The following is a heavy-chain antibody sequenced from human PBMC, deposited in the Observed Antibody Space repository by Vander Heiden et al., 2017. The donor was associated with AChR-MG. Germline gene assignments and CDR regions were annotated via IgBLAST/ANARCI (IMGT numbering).Heavy chain of an antibody. J-gene: IGHJ4*02. CDR3: AGSYDSSGYYYVPAY. D-gene: IGHD3-22*01. CDR1: GSTFSSYA. V-gene: IGHV3-30-3*01. Sequence: QVQRVESGGGVVQPGRSLRLSCAGSGSTFSSYAMHWVRQAPGKGLEWVAVISYDASNKYYADSVKGRFTISRDNSKNTLYLQMNSLRAEDTAVYYCAGSYDSSGYYYVPAYWGQGTLVTVSS. CDR2: ISYDASNK.